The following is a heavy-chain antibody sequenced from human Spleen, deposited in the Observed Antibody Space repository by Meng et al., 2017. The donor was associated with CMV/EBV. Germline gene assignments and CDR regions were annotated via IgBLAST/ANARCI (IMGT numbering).Heavy chain of an antibody. J-gene: IGHJ6*02. CDR1: GDSISSSSYY. D-gene: IGHD3-3*01. V-gene: IGHV4-39*01. CDR3: ARGDLFFWSSNGMDV. Sequence: GSLRLSCTVSGDSISSSSYYWGWIRQPPGKGLEWIGSVYYSGNTYYNPSLKSRVSISVDTSKNQFSLKLSSVTAADTAVYYCARGDLFFWSSNGMDVWGQGTTVTVSS. CDR2: VYYSGNT.